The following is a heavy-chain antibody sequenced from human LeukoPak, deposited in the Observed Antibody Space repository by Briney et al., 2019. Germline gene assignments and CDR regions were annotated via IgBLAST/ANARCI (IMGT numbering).Heavy chain of an antibody. CDR2: IYPGDSDT. CDR3: AGKPVAGPHLNWFEP. J-gene: IGHJ5*02. D-gene: IGHD6-19*01. CDR1: GYSFTSYW. Sequence: PGESLKISCKGSGYSFTSYWIGWVRQMPGKGLEWMGIIYPGDSDTRYSPSFQGQVTISADKSISTAYLRWSSLKASDTAMYYCAGKPVAGPHLNWFEPWGQGTLVTVSS. V-gene: IGHV5-51*01.